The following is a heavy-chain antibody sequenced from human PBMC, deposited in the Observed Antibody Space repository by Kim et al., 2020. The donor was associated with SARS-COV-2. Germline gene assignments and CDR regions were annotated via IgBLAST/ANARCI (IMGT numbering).Heavy chain of an antibody. V-gene: IGHV3-48*04. D-gene: IGHD7-27*01. Sequence: SSNRTIYYADSEKGRFTISRDNAKNSLYLQMNSLGAEDTAVYYCAANWAHYWGQGTLVTVSS. J-gene: IGHJ4*02. CDR2: SSNRTI. CDR3: AANWAHY.